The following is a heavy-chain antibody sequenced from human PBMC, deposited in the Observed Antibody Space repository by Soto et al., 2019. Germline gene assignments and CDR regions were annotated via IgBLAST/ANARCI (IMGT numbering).Heavy chain of an antibody. CDR3: TSDVPILFLPGMDV. CDR1: GFTFSSYT. V-gene: IGHV3-21*01. D-gene: IGHD2-8*02. CDR2: INSPSSHI. Sequence: EVQLLESGGGLVKPGGSLRLSCAASGFTFSSYTMNWVRQAPGKGLEMVSSINSPSSHIYYADSVKGRFTTSRDKAKHSLYLKINSPRAEDTAVYYCTSDVPILFLPGMDVWGRGTTVTLSS. J-gene: IGHJ6*02.